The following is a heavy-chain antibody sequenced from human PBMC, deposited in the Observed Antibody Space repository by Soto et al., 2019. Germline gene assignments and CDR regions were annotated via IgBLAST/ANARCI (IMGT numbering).Heavy chain of an antibody. D-gene: IGHD5-12*01. CDR1: GASVSSAEHY. CDR3: ARLSGYDPAGAADK. V-gene: IGHV4-30-4*01. CDR2: TYYSGGY. J-gene: IGHJ4*02. Sequence: QVQLQESGPGLVKASQTLSLTCTLSGASVSSAEHYWSWIRQPPGKGLEWIGYTYYSGGYYYNASIQRRVSISVDTSQNQFSLKLTSVTAADTAVYYCARLSGYDPAGAADKWGPGILVSVSS.